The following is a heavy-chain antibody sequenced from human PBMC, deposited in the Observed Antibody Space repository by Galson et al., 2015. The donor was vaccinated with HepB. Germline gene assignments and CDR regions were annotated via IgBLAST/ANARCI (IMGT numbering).Heavy chain of an antibody. CDR1: GYTFSRYG. Sequence: SVKVSCKASGYTFSRYGISWVRQAPGQGLEWMGWISGDNANTNYAQKLQGRVTMTTDTSTSTAYMELTSLRSDDTAVYDCARGGYSYGKFDYWGQGTLVTVSS. CDR3: ARGGYSYGKFDY. D-gene: IGHD5-18*01. CDR2: ISGDNANT. J-gene: IGHJ4*02. V-gene: IGHV1-18*01.